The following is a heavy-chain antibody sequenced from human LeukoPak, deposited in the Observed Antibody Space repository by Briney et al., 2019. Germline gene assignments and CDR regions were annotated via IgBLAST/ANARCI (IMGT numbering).Heavy chain of an antibody. CDR3: ARYITAAKGMFDC. V-gene: IGHV4-59*08. CDR2: IHYSGTT. J-gene: IGHJ4*02. CDR1: GGSISTYY. Sequence: PSETLSLTCTVSGGSISTYYWSWIRQPPGKGLEWIGYIHYSGTTNYNPSLKNRVTISLDTSKNQFSLNLSSVTAADTAVYYCARYITAAKGMFDCWGQGTLVTVSP. D-gene: IGHD2-2*01.